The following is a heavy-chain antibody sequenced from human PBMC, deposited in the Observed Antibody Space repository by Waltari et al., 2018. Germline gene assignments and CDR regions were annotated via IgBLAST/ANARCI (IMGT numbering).Heavy chain of an antibody. Sequence: EVQLVESGGGLVQPGRSLRLSCTASGFNFGDYAMSWVRQAPGTGLEWVAFIRSNRYGGATEYAASVEGRFTISREYSKSVAYLQMSSLKTEDTGVYFCKITMIAVDAFDVWGQGTMVTVSS. D-gene: IGHD3-22*01. V-gene: IGHV3-49*04. CDR3: KITMIAVDAFDV. CDR2: IRSNRYGGAT. CDR1: GFNFGDYA. J-gene: IGHJ3*01.